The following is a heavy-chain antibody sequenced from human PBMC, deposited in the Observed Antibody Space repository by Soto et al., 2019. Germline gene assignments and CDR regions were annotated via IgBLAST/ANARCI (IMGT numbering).Heavy chain of an antibody. CDR3: TRGASRDSSARGWFDP. CDR1: GFTFRSFT. V-gene: IGHV3-21*01. CDR2: ISSNSAYI. J-gene: IGHJ5*02. D-gene: IGHD6-13*01. Sequence: GGSLRLSCAASGFTFRSFTMNWVRQAPGKGLEWVSTISSNSAYIYYTDALRGRFTISRDNAKNSLHLQLNSLRAEDTAVYYCTRGASRDSSARGWFDPWGPGTLVTVSS.